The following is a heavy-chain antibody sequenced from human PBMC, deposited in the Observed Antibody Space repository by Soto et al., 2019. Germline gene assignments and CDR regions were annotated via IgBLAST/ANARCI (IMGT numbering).Heavy chain of an antibody. CDR3: AHSRGCNYGVYFEY. CDR2: IYWDDDK. CDR1: GFSLSTNGVG. D-gene: IGHD5-18*01. J-gene: IGHJ4*02. Sequence: QITLKESGPTLVKPTQTLTLTCTFFGFSLSTNGVGVGWIRQPPRKALEWLALIYWDDDKRSSPSLKTRLTTTKATTKNQDVLTMADMDPVDTATYDCAHSRGCNYGVYFEYWGQGTLVTVSS. V-gene: IGHV2-5*02.